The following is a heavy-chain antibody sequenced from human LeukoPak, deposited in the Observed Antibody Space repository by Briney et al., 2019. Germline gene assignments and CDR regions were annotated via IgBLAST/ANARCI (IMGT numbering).Heavy chain of an antibody. Sequence: GASVKVSCKASGYTFTSYGISWVRQAPGRGLEWMGWISAYNGNTNYAQKLQGRVTMTTDTSTSTAYMELRSLRSDDTAVYYCARDPSQVDTAMVTNWEPFDYWGQGTLVTVSS. J-gene: IGHJ4*02. D-gene: IGHD5-18*01. CDR2: ISAYNGNT. CDR3: ARDPSQVDTAMVTNWEPFDY. V-gene: IGHV1-18*01. CDR1: GYTFTSYG.